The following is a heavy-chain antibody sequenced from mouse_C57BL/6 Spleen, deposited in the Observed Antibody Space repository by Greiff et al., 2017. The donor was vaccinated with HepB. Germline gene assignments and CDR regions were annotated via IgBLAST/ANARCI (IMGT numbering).Heavy chain of an antibody. CDR2: ISYDGSN. V-gene: IGHV3-6*01. J-gene: IGHJ1*03. Sequence: VQLQQSGPGLVKPSQSLSLTCSVTGYSITSGYYWNWIRQFPGNKLEWMGYISYDGSNNYNPSLKNRISITRDTSKNQFFLKLNSVTTEYTATYYCARGADYYGSSYGYFDVWGTGTTVTVSS. D-gene: IGHD1-1*01. CDR3: ARGADYYGSSYGYFDV. CDR1: GYSITSGYY.